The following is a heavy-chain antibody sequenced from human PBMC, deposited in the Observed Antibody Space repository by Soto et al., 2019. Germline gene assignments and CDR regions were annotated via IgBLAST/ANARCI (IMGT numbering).Heavy chain of an antibody. CDR3: ARDRYGGKLNY. V-gene: IGHV3-21*01. CDR1: GFTSSSYS. J-gene: IGHJ4*02. CDR2: ISSSSSYI. Sequence: PGGSLRLSCAASGFTSSSYSMNWVRQAPGKGLEWVSSISSSSSYIDYADSVKGRFTVSRDNAKNSLHLQMNSLRAEDTAVYYCARDRYGGKLNYCGQGSLVT. D-gene: IGHD2-15*01.